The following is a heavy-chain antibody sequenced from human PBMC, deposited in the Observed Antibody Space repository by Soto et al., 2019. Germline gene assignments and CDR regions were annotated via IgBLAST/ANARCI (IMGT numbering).Heavy chain of an antibody. CDR2: IIPIFGTA. Sequence: SVKVSCKASGGTFSSYSISWVREAPGQGLEWMGGIIPIFGTANYAQKFQGRVTITADKSTSTAYMELSSLRSEDTAVYYCASITVAGYDDAFDIWGQGTMVTVSS. V-gene: IGHV1-69*06. D-gene: IGHD6-19*01. J-gene: IGHJ3*02. CDR3: ASITVAGYDDAFDI. CDR1: GGTFSSYS.